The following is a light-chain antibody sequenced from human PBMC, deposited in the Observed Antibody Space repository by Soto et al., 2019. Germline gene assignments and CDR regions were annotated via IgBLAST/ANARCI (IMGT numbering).Light chain of an antibody. V-gene: IGLV2-8*01. Sequence: QSALTQPPSASGSPGQSVTISCSGTSSDVGGYNYVSWYQQQPGKAPKLMIYEVNKRPSGVPDRFSGSKSGNTASLTVSGLQADDEADYYCGSYAGTTKAVFGGGTKLPS. CDR3: GSYAGTTKAV. CDR2: EVN. J-gene: IGLJ3*02. CDR1: SSDVGGYNY.